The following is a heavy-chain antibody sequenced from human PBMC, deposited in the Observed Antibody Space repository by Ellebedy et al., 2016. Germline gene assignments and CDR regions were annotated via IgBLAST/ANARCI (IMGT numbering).Heavy chain of an antibody. J-gene: IGHJ6*02. CDR2: FDPEDGDT. V-gene: IGHV1-24*01. CDR1: GYTLTELS. CDR3: AKVDPGPDYYDYYGMDV. Sequence: ASVKVSCKVSGYTLTELSMHWVRQAPGKGLEWMGGFDPEDGDTIYAQKFKGRVTMTEDTSTDTAYMELSSLRSEDTAVYYGAKVDPGPDYYDYYGMDVWGQGTTVTVSS.